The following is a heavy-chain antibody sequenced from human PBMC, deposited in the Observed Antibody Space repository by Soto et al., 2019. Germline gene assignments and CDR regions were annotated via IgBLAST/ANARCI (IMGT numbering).Heavy chain of an antibody. Sequence: PGGSLRLSCAVSGFTFSDYWMSWVRQAPGKGLEWVANIKQDGNEKYYVDSVKGRFTTSRDNAKNSLYLQMNSLRAEDTAVYYCARTLRGGNTGYAFDIWGQGTMVTVSS. J-gene: IGHJ3*02. D-gene: IGHD2-15*01. CDR3: ARTLRGGNTGYAFDI. CDR1: GFTFSDYW. V-gene: IGHV3-7*01. CDR2: IKQDGNEK.